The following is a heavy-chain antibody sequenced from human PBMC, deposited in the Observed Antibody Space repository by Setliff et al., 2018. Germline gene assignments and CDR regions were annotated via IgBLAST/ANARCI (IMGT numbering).Heavy chain of an antibody. Sequence: PGGSLRLSCVASGFTFTNAWMRWVRQAPGKGLEWVSYIANSGSPIYYADSVKGRFTISRDNAKNSVYLQMNSLRVEDTAVYYCMSGHASGSRGYWGQGTLVTVSS. CDR1: GFTFTNAW. V-gene: IGHV3-48*01. J-gene: IGHJ4*02. CDR2: IANSGSPI. D-gene: IGHD1-26*01. CDR3: MSGHASGSRGY.